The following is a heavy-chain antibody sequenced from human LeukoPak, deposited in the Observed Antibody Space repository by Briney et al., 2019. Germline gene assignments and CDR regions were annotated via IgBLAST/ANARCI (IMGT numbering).Heavy chain of an antibody. J-gene: IGHJ4*02. CDR1: GGTFSSYA. D-gene: IGHD3-10*01. Sequence: ASVKVSCKASGGTFSSYAISWVRQAPGQRLEWMGWINAGNGNTKYSQKFQGRVTITRDTSASTAYMELSSLRSEDTAVYYCARDMNRITMVRGVIGGGYWGQGTLVTVSS. CDR3: ARDMNRITMVRGVIGGGY. V-gene: IGHV1-3*01. CDR2: INAGNGNT.